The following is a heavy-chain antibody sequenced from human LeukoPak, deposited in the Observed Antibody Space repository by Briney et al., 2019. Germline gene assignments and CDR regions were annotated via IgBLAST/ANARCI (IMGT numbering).Heavy chain of an antibody. CDR1: GFTFSSYA. Sequence: PGGSLRLSCAASGFTFSSYAMSWVRQAPGKGLEWVSAISGSGGSTYYADSVKGRFTISRDNSKNTLYLQMNSLRAEDTAVYYCAKNGYDILTGHSYYFDYWGQGTLVTVSS. CDR3: AKNGYDILTGHSYYFDY. D-gene: IGHD3-9*01. V-gene: IGHV3-23*01. J-gene: IGHJ4*02. CDR2: ISGSGGST.